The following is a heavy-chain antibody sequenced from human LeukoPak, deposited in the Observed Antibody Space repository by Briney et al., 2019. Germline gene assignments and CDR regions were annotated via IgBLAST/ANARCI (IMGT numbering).Heavy chain of an antibody. V-gene: IGHV1-2*02. J-gene: IGHJ6*03. Sequence: ASVKVSCKASGYTFTGYYMHWVRQAPGQGLEWMGWINPNSGGTNYAQKFQGRGTMTRDTSISTAYMELSRLRSADTAVYYCARDSHPITIFGVVRAYYYYYYMDVWGKGTTVTVSS. CDR1: GYTFTGYY. CDR3: ARDSHPITIFGVVRAYYYYYYMDV. CDR2: INPNSGGT. D-gene: IGHD3-3*01.